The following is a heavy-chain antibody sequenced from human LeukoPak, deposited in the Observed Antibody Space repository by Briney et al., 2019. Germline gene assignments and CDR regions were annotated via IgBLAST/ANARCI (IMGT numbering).Heavy chain of an antibody. CDR2: VSATGYTT. CDR3: AKDDDWGRYKH. D-gene: IGHD3-16*01. Sequence: GGSLRLSCVASGFTFSSYGMSWVRQAPGKGLEWVSYVSATGYTTSYADSVKGRFTISRDNAKNTVFLQMNSLRAEDTAVYYCAKDDDWGRYKHWGQGTLVTVSS. CDR1: GFTFSSYG. V-gene: IGHV3-23*01. J-gene: IGHJ1*01.